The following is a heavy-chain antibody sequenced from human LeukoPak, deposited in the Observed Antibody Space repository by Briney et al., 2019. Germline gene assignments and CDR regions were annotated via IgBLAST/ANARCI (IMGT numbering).Heavy chain of an antibody. J-gene: IGHJ4*02. V-gene: IGHV3-7*01. CDR1: GFTFSSYS. CDR3: ARDPSSLRDSFDY. CDR2: IKQDGSEK. Sequence: SGGSLRLSCAASGFTFSSYSMNWVRQAPGKGLEWVSNIKQDGSEKYYVDSVKGRFTISRDNAKNSLYLQMNSLRAEDTAVYYCARDPSSLRDSFDYWGQGTLVTVSS.